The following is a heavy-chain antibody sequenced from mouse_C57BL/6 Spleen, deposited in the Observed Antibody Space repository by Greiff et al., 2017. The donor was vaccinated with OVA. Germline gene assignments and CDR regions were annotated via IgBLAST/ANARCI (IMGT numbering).Heavy chain of an antibody. CDR3: ARGSNALYAMDY. D-gene: IGHD2-5*01. J-gene: IGHJ4*01. Sequence: QVQLKQPGAELVKPGASVKLSCKASGYTFTSYWMHWVKQRPGQGLEWIGMIHPNSGSTNYNEKFKSKATLTVDKSSRTAYMQLSSLTSEDSAVYYCARGSNALYAMDYWGQGTSVTVSS. CDR1: GYTFTSYW. CDR2: IHPNSGST. V-gene: IGHV1-64*01.